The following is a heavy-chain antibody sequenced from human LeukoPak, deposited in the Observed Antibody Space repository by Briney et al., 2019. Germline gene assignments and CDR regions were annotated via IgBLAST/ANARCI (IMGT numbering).Heavy chain of an antibody. CDR3: AKSVGYYDSSGYDY. D-gene: IGHD3-22*01. V-gene: IGHV3-11*01. J-gene: IGHJ4*02. Sequence: GGSLRLSCAASGFTFSDYYMSWIRQAPGKGLEWVSYISSSGSTIYCADSVKGRFTISRDNAKNSLYLQMNSLRAEDTAVYYCAKSVGYYDSSGYDYWGQGTLVTVSS. CDR2: ISSSGSTI. CDR1: GFTFSDYY.